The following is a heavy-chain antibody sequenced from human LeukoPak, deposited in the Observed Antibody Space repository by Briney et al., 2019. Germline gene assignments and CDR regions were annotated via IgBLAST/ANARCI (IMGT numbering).Heavy chain of an antibody. D-gene: IGHD1-26*01. CDR1: DFSFRSYW. CDR2: IKVDGSER. CDR3: AKDMGSRATNFDC. Sequence: GGSLRLSCAASDFSFRSYWMSWVRQSPGRGLEWVANIKVDGSERYYVDSVKGRFTISRDNAKNLLFLQMNSLRAEDTAVYYCAKDMGSRATNFDCWGQGTLVSVSS. J-gene: IGHJ4*02. V-gene: IGHV3-7*03.